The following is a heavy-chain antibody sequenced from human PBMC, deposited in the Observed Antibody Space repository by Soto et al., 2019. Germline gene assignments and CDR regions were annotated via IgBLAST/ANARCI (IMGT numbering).Heavy chain of an antibody. J-gene: IGHJ4*02. CDR3: ARDRHYYGSDTFYRILDY. V-gene: IGHV4-61*08. Sequence: PSETLSLTCTVSGDSISSNDYYWSWIRQPPGKGLEWIGYIFYTGSTNYNPSLKSRVTISVDTSKNQFSLKLRSVTAADTAVYYCARDRHYYGSDTFYRILDYWGQGTLVTVSS. CDR1: GDSISSNDYY. CDR2: IFYTGST. D-gene: IGHD3-10*01.